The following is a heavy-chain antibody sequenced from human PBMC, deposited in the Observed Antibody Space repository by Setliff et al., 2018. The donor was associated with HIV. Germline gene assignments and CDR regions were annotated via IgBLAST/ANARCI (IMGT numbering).Heavy chain of an antibody. J-gene: IGHJ5*02. CDR3: AKDNGRYFDRGWLDP. CDR2: ISASGRST. D-gene: IGHD3-9*01. CDR1: EFTFSNYA. V-gene: IGHV3-23*01. Sequence: GGSLRLSCAASEFTFSNYAMSWVRQDPEKGLEWVSAISASGRSTYYADSVKGRFTISRDNSKDTLYLQMSSLRVEDTAVYYCAKDNGRYFDRGWLDPWGQGALVTVSS.